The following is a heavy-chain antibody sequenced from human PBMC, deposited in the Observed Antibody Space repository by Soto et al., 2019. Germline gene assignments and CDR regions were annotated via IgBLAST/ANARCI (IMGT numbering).Heavy chain of an antibody. CDR1: GGSISSAGYY. D-gene: IGHD1-1*01. V-gene: IGHV4-31*03. Sequence: QVQLQESGPGLVEPSQTLSLTCTVSGGSISSAGYYWSWIRQRPGKGLEWIGYIYFSGATYYNPSLESRVTISVDTSKNQFSLRLSSVTAADTAVYYCARDPWRTPPEAAFDVWGQGTKVTVSS. J-gene: IGHJ3*01. CDR3: ARDPWRTPPEAAFDV. CDR2: IYFSGAT.